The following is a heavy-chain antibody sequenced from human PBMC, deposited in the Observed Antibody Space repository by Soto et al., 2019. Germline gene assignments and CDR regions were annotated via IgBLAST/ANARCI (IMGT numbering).Heavy chain of an antibody. J-gene: IGHJ5*01. D-gene: IGHD4-17*01. CDR1: GFTFFAYW. Sequence: EVQLVESGGGLVQPGGSLRLSCAASGFTFFAYWIHWVRQVPGKGLVWVSRINSDGSHTSYADSVRGRFTISRDNSKNTVYQQMNSLTAEDTAVYYCEKEGNYGDYAGEIWFDSWGQGSLVTVSS. V-gene: IGHV3-74*01. CDR3: EKEGNYGDYAGEIWFDS. CDR2: INSDGSHT.